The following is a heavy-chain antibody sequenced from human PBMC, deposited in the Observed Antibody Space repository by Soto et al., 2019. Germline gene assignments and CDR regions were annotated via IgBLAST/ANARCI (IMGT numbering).Heavy chain of an antibody. CDR2: ISAGGGNT. CDR3: AKHAEYQLVSWFDP. D-gene: IGHD2-2*01. Sequence: EVQLLESGGGLVQPGGSLRLSCAVSGFSFSTYAMSWVRQAPGKGLEWVSGISAGGGNTYYADSVRGRCTISRDNSKDTLYLQITSLRAEDTAFYYCAKHAEYQLVSWFDPWGQGPLVTVSS. V-gene: IGHV3-23*01. J-gene: IGHJ5*02. CDR1: GFSFSTYA.